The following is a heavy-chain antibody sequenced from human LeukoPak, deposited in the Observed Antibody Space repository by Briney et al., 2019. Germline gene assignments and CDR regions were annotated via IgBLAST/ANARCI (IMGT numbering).Heavy chain of an antibody. Sequence: SETLSLTCTVSGGSISSYYWSWIRQPAGKGLEWIGRIYTSGSTNYNPSLKSRVTISVDTPKNQFSLKLSSVTAADTAVYYCARHDSYDFWSTHWFDPWGQGTLVTVSS. CDR2: IYTSGST. J-gene: IGHJ5*02. V-gene: IGHV4-4*07. CDR3: ARHDSYDFWSTHWFDP. D-gene: IGHD3-3*01. CDR1: GGSISSYY.